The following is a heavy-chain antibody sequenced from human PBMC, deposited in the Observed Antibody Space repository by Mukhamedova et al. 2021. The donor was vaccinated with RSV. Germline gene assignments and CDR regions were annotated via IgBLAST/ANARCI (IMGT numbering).Heavy chain of an antibody. CDR3: ARATFNYDILTGYYPLYYF. CDR2: ISSSSSYT. J-gene: IGHJ4*01. V-gene: IGHV3-11*05. Sequence: DYYMSWIRQAPGKGLEWVSYISSSSSYTNYADPVKGRFTISRDNAKNSLYLQMNSLRAEDTAVYYCARATFNYDILTGYYPLYYF. CDR1: DYY. D-gene: IGHD3-9*01.